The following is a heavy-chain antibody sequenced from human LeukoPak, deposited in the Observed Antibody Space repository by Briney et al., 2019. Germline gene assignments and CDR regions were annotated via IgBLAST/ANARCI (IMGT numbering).Heavy chain of an antibody. CDR1: GFTFGSYS. D-gene: IGHD3-10*01. CDR3: ASGEVTSVDY. CDR2: ISSSSSYI. Sequence: PGGSLRLSCAASGFTFGSYSMNWVCQAPGKGLEWVSSISSSSSYIYYADSVKGRFTISRDNAKNSLYLQMNSLRAEDTAVYYCASGEVTSVDYWGQGTLVTVSS. V-gene: IGHV3-21*01. J-gene: IGHJ4*02.